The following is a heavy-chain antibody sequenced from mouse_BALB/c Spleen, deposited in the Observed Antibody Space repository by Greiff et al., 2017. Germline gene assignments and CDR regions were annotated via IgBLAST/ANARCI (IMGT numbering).Heavy chain of an antibody. D-gene: IGHD2-3*01. V-gene: IGHV1-5*01. CDR2: IYPGNSDT. J-gene: IGHJ4*01. CDR3: TRVYDGYYDAMDY. CDR1: GYTFTSYW. Sequence: EVKLQESGTVLARPGASVKMSCKASGYTFTSYWMHWVKQRPGQGLEWIGAIYPGNSDTSYNQKFKGKAKLTAVTSTSTAYMELSSLTNEDSAVYYCTRVYDGYYDAMDYWGQGTSVTVSS.